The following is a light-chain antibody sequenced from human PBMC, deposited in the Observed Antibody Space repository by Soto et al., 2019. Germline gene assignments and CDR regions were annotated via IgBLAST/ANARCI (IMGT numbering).Light chain of an antibody. CDR2: GNN. CDR3: QSYDSSLSGFV. CDR1: SSNIGAGHD. J-gene: IGLJ1*01. Sequence: QSVLTQPRSVSGAPGQRVTISCTGSSSNIGAGHDVHWYRQLPGTAPKLLIYGNNNRPSGVPDRFSGSKSGTSASLAITGLQAEDEADYYCQSYDSSLSGFVFATGTKLTVL. V-gene: IGLV1-40*01.